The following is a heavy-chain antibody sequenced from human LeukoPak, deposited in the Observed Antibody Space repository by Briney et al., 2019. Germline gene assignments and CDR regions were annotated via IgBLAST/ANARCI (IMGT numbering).Heavy chain of an antibody. CDR3: AKNVNYDILTGRIDY. CDR1: GFTFSSYA. D-gene: IGHD3-9*01. V-gene: IGHV3-23*01. Sequence: GGSLRLSCAASGFTFSSYAMSWVRQAPGKGLEWVSAISGSVGGPYYADSVKGRFTISRDNSKNTLYLQMNSLRAEDTAVYYCAKNVNYDILTGRIDYWGQGTLVTVSS. J-gene: IGHJ4*02. CDR2: ISGSVGGP.